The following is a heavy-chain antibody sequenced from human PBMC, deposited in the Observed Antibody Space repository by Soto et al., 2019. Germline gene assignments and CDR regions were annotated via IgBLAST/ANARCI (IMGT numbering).Heavy chain of an antibody. V-gene: IGHV4-61*01. J-gene: IGHJ6*02. CDR3: ARDFFSGWYDYYGMDV. Sequence: ETLSLTCTVSVGSVSSGSYYWSLIRQPPGKGLEWIGYIYYSGSTNYNPSLKSRVTISVDTSKNQFSLKLSSVTAADTAVYYCARDFFSGWYDYYGMDVWGQGTTVTVSS. CDR1: VGSVSSGSYY. CDR2: IYYSGST. D-gene: IGHD6-19*01.